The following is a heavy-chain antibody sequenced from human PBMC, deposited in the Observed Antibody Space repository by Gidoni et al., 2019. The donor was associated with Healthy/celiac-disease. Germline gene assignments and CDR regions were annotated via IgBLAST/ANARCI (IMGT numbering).Heavy chain of an antibody. CDR3: ARDGNYDFWSGAYYYYGMDV. V-gene: IGHV3-21*01. J-gene: IGHJ6*02. CDR2: ISSSSSYI. D-gene: IGHD3-3*01. Sequence: EVQLVESGGGLVKPGGSLRLSCAASGFTFSSYSMNWVRQAPGKGLEWVSSISSSSSYIYYADSVKGRFTISRDNAKNSLYLQMNSLRAEDTAVYYCARDGNYDFWSGAYYYYGMDVWGQGTTVTVSS. CDR1: GFTFSSYS.